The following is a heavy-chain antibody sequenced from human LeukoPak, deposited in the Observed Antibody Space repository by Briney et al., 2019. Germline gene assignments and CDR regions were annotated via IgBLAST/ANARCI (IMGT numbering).Heavy chain of an antibody. CDR2: INPNSGGT. CDR1: GYTFTGYY. Sequence: ASVKVSXKASGYTFTGYYMHWVRQAPGQGLEWMGWINPNSGGTKYAQKFQGRVTMTRDTSISIAYMELSRLRSDDTAVYYCARDRIFGVVMKGNWFDPWGQGTLVTVSS. V-gene: IGHV1-2*02. D-gene: IGHD3-3*01. CDR3: ARDRIFGVVMKGNWFDP. J-gene: IGHJ5*02.